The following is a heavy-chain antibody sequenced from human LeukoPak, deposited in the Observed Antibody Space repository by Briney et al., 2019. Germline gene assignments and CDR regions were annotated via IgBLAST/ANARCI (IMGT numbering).Heavy chain of an antibody. CDR1: GYSISSGYY. CDR2: IYHSGST. CDR3: ARSIVVVPAAPFGDAFDI. Sequence: SETLSLTCTVSGYSISSGYYWGWIRRPPGKGLEWIGSIYHSGSTYYNPSLKSRVTISVDTSKNQFSLKLSSVTAADTAVYYCARSIVVVPAAPFGDAFDIWGQGTMVTVSS. V-gene: IGHV4-38-2*02. D-gene: IGHD2-2*01. J-gene: IGHJ3*02.